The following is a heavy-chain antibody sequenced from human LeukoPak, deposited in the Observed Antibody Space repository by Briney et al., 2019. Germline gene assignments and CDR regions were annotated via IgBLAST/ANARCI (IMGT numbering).Heavy chain of an antibody. Sequence: SETLPLTCTVSGGSISSYYWSWIRRPPGKGLEWIGYIYYSGSTNYNPSLKSRVTISVDTSKNQFSLKLSSVTAADTAVYYCARESGNCSGGSCYDYWGQGTLVTVSS. J-gene: IGHJ4*02. CDR1: GGSISSYY. CDR3: ARESGNCSGGSCYDY. CDR2: IYYSGST. V-gene: IGHV4-59*01. D-gene: IGHD2-15*01.